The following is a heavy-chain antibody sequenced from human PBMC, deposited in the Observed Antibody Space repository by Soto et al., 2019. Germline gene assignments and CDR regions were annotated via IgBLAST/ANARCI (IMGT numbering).Heavy chain of an antibody. J-gene: IGHJ4*02. D-gene: IGHD3-9*01. CDR3: ARDKDWAFDY. V-gene: IGHV3-23*01. CDR2: ISGSGGST. Sequence: PGGSLRLSCGASGFTVSGNSLSWVRQAPGEGQGLGRGLEWVSAISGSGGSTYYADSVKGRFTIARDNSKNTLYLLLNSLRAEDTAVYYCARDKDWAFDYWGQGTLVTVSS. CDR1: GFTVSGNS.